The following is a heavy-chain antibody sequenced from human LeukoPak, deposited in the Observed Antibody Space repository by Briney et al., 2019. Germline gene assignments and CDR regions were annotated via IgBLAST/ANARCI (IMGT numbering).Heavy chain of an antibody. CDR2: IYYSGST. CDR1: GGSISSYH. J-gene: IGHJ5*02. Sequence: SETLSLTCTVSGGSISSYHWNWIRQPPGRGLEWIGYIYYSGSTNYNPSLKSRVTISVDTSKNQFSLKLSSVTAADTAVYYCAREWVTMVRGVILGWFDPWGQGTLVTVSS. V-gene: IGHV4-59*01. D-gene: IGHD3-10*01. CDR3: AREWVTMVRGVILGWFDP.